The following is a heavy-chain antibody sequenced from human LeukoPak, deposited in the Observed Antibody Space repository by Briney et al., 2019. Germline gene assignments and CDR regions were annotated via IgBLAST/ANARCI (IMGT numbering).Heavy chain of an antibody. J-gene: IGHJ5*02. V-gene: IGHV3-30*03. CDR2: ISYDGSNK. Sequence: PGGSLRLSCAASGFTFSSYGMHWVRQAPGKGLEWVAVISYDGSNKYYADSVKGRFTVSRDNSKNTLYLQMNSLRAEDTAVYYCARGWTMVRGDCWFDPWGQGTLVTVSS. CDR1: GFTFSSYG. CDR3: ARGWTMVRGDCWFDP. D-gene: IGHD3-10*01.